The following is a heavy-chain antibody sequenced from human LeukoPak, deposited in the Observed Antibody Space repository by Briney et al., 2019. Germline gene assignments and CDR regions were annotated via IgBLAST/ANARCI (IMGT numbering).Heavy chain of an antibody. CDR3: ASTYTFWSGYSDNWFDP. CDR2: IYYSGST. Sequence: SETLSLTCTVSGDSIRSYYWSWIRQPPGKGLEWIGYIYYSGSTNYNPSLKSRVTISVDTSKNQFSLKLSSVTAADTAVYYCASTYTFWSGYSDNWFDPWGQGTLVTVSS. D-gene: IGHD3-3*01. J-gene: IGHJ5*02. CDR1: GDSIRSYY. V-gene: IGHV4-59*08.